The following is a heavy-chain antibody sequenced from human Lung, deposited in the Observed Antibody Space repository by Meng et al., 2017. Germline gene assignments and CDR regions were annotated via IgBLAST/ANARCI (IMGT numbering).Heavy chain of an antibody. V-gene: IGHV1-2*06. CDR3: ARDEDISAAGYLLGDF. J-gene: IGHJ4*02. CDR1: GYTFAAYW. CDR2: IDPKSDNT. D-gene: IGHD6-13*01. Sequence: QVQLMQSGPEVNKPGASVKLSGKASGYTFAAYWIRWGRQAPGQGLEWMGRIDPKSDNTHYAQKFQGRVTMTRDTSISTAYMELSGLRSDDTAVYYCARDEDISAAGYLLGDFWGQGTLVTVSS.